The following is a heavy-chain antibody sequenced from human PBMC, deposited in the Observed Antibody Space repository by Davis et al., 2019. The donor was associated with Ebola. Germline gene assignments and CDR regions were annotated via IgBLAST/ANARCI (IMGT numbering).Heavy chain of an antibody. CDR1: GGTFSSYA. Sequence: AASVKVSCKASGGTFSSYAISWVRQAPGQGLEWMGWISAYNGNTNYAQKLQGRVTMTTDTSTSTAYMDLRSLRSDDTAVYYCARDQGAAGMKGPYYFDYWGQGTLVTVSS. CDR2: ISAYNGNT. J-gene: IGHJ4*02. CDR3: ARDQGAAGMKGPYYFDY. D-gene: IGHD6-13*01. V-gene: IGHV1-18*01.